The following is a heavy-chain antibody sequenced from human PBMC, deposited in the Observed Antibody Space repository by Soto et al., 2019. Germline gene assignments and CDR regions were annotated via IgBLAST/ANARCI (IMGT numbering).Heavy chain of an antibody. Sequence: SVKVSCKASGFTFTSSAVQWVRQARGQRLEWIGWIVVSSGNTNYAQKFQERVTMTRDTSTSTVYMELSSLRSEDTAVYCCAREGSRDGYNLYYFDYWGQGTLVTVSS. J-gene: IGHJ4*02. CDR1: GFTFTSSA. V-gene: IGHV1-58*01. CDR3: AREGSRDGYNLYYFDY. CDR2: IVVSSGNT. D-gene: IGHD5-12*01.